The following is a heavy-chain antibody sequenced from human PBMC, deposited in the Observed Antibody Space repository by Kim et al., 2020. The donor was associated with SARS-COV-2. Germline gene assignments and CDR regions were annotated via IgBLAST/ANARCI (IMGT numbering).Heavy chain of an antibody. CDR2: IYYSGST. D-gene: IGHD2-21*02. V-gene: IGHV4-59*01. CDR1: GGSISSYY. J-gene: IGHJ4*02. CDR3: ARSCGGDCYSADY. Sequence: SETLSLTCTVSGGSISSYYWSWIRQPPGKGLEWIGYIYYSGSTNYNPSLKSRVTISVDTSKNQFSLKLSSVTAADTAVYYCARSCGGDCYSADYWGQGTLVTVSS.